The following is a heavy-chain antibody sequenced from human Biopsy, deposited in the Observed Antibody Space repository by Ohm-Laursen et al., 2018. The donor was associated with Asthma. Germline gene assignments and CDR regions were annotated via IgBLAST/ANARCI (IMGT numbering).Heavy chain of an antibody. D-gene: IGHD1-7*01. CDR1: GFTFSSYA. CDR2: FTGSGGST. CDR3: AKDWSWNYVYAFDI. V-gene: IGHV3-23*01. Sequence: LRLPCTAPGFTFSSYAMDLGRQAPGKGPGLGSLFTGSGGSTYYADSVKGRFTISRDNSKNTLYLQMNSLRAEDTAVYYCAKDWSWNYVYAFDIWGQGTMVTVSS. J-gene: IGHJ3*02.